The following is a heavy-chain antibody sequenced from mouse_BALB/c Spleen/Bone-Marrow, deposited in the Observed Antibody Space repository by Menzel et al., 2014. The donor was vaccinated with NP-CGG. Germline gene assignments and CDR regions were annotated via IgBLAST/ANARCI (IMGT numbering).Heavy chain of an antibody. V-gene: IGHV7-3*02. CDR3: ARGYYDDY. D-gene: IGHD2-4*01. J-gene: IGHJ2*01. CDR1: GFTFTDYF. CDR2: IRNKANGYTT. Sequence: EVKLMESGGGLVQPGGSLRPSCATSGFTFTDYFMTWVRQPPGKALEWLGFIRNKANGYTTEYSASVKGRFTISRNNSQSILYLQMNTLRAEDSATYYCARGYYDDYWGQGTTLTVSS.